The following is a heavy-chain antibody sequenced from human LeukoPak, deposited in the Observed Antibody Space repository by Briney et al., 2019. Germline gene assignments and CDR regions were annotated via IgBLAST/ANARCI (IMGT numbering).Heavy chain of an antibody. V-gene: IGHV4-4*07. CDR3: ARDGYSGTYGGWFDR. Sequence: SETLSLTCTVSGGSISSYYWSWIRQPAGKGLEWIGRIYSSGSTRYNPSLTGRVTMSVDTSENQFSLKLTSVTAADTAVYYCARDGYSGTYGGWFDRWGQGTLVTVSS. D-gene: IGHD1-26*01. CDR2: IYSSGST. CDR1: GGSISSYY. J-gene: IGHJ5*02.